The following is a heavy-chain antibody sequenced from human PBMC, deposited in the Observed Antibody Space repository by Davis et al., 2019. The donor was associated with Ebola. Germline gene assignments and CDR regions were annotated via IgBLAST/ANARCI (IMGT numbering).Heavy chain of an antibody. J-gene: IGHJ6*04. CDR1: GFTFNSYG. Sequence: GGSLRLSCAASGFTFNSYGMHWVRQAPGKGLEWVAVIWYDGSNKYYADSVKGRFTISRDNSKNTLYLQMNSLRAEDTAVYYCAKDLGYCSGGSCLYYYYYGMDVWGKGTTVTVSS. CDR3: AKDLGYCSGGSCLYYYYYGMDV. D-gene: IGHD2-15*01. CDR2: IWYDGSNK. V-gene: IGHV3-30*02.